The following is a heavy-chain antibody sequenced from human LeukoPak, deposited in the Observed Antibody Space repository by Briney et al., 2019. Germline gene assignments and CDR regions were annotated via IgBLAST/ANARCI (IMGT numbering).Heavy chain of an antibody. Sequence: ASVKVSCKASGYTFTSYYIHWVRQAPGQGLEWMGIMNPSDGSTSYAQKFRGRVTMTRDTSTTTVYMEMSNLSPEDTAMYYCAKSRTTGSASSDYWGQGTLVTVSS. V-gene: IGHV1-46*01. J-gene: IGHJ4*02. CDR3: AKSRTTGSASSDY. CDR2: MNPSDGST. CDR1: GYTFTSYY. D-gene: IGHD2-8*02.